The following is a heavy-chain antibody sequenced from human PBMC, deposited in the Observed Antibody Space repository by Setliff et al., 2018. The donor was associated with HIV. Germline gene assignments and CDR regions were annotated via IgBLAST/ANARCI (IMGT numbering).Heavy chain of an antibody. CDR1: GGSISSRY. CDR3: ARTDHTSSSDF. J-gene: IGHJ4*02. Sequence: SETLSLTCTVSGGSISSRYWTWIQQPPGKELEWIGSIYYSGSPNYNPSLKSRVTMSVDTSKNQFSLKLTSVTAADTAVYFCARTDHTSSSDFWGQGTLVTVSS. V-gene: IGHV4-59*11. D-gene: IGHD6-6*01. CDR2: IYYSGSP.